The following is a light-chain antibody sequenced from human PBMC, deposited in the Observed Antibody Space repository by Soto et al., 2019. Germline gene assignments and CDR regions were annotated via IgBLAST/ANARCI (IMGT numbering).Light chain of an antibody. Sequence: EIVLTQSPATLSLSPGKRATLSCRASQSVSSYLAWYQQKPGQAPRLLIHDASNRATGIPARFSGSGSGTDFTLTISSLEPEDFAVYYCQQRSNWPPITFGQGTRLEIK. V-gene: IGKV3-11*01. CDR3: QQRSNWPPIT. CDR2: DAS. CDR1: QSVSSY. J-gene: IGKJ5*01.